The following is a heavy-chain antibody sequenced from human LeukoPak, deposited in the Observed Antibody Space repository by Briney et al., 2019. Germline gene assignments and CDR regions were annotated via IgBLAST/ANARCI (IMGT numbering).Heavy chain of an antibody. J-gene: IGHJ5*02. CDR1: GFIVSSNY. Sequence: GGSLRLSCAASGFIVSSNYMSWVRQAPGKGLEWVSVVYVGGDTYYSDSVKGRFTISRDNSKNTLYLQMNSLRVEDTAVYYCAKEPGPWGQGTLVTVSS. CDR2: VYVGGDT. V-gene: IGHV3-53*01. CDR3: AKEPGP.